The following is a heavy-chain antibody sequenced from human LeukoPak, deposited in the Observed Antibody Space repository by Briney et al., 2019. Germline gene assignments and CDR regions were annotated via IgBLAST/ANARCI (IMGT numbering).Heavy chain of an antibody. CDR2: INPSGGST. J-gene: IGHJ4*02. CDR3: ARVRYAYVWGSYRYVLDY. Sequence: ASVKVSCKASGYTFTSYYMHWVRQAPGQGLEWMGIINPSGGSTSYAQKFQGRVTITADKSTSTAYMELSSLRSEDTAVYYCARVRYAYVWGSYRYVLDYWGQGTLVTVSS. D-gene: IGHD3-16*02. CDR1: GYTFTSYY. V-gene: IGHV1-46*01.